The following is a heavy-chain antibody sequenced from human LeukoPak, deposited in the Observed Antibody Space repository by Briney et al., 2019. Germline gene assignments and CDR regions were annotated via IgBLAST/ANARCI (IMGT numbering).Heavy chain of an antibody. V-gene: IGHV4-31*03. Sequence: SETLSLTCTVSGGSISSGGYYWSWIRQHPGKGLEWIGYIYYSGSTYYNPSLKSRVTISEDTSKNQFSLKLSSVTAADTAVYYCARGYSYGYGGSYYFDYWGQGTLVTVSS. J-gene: IGHJ4*02. D-gene: IGHD5-18*01. CDR3: ARGYSYGYGGSYYFDY. CDR2: IYYSGST. CDR1: GGSISSGGYY.